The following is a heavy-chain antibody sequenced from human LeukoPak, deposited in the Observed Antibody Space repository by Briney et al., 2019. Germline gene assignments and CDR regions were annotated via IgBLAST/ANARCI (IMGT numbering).Heavy chain of an antibody. CDR3: AKVGIWFGELLSHFDY. D-gene: IGHD3-10*01. J-gene: IGHJ4*02. V-gene: IGHV3-23*01. CDR2: ISGSGGGT. CDR1: GFTFSSYA. Sequence: PGGSLRLSCAASGFTFSSYAMSWVRQALGKGLEWVSSISGSGGGTDYADSVKGRFTISRDNSKNTLYLQMNSLRAGDTAVYYCAKVGIWFGELLSHFDYWGQGTLVTVSS.